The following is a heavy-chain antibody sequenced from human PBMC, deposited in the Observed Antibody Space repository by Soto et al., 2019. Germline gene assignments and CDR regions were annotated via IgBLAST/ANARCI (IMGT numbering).Heavy chain of an antibody. CDR3: ARSIAARLNWFDP. D-gene: IGHD6-6*01. CDR1: GFNLGSHS. Sequence: GGAHKLSSSGPGFNLGSHSLSWVRPAPGKGLEWVSAISGSGGSTYYADSVKGRFTISRDNAKNSLYLQMNSLRAEDTAVYYCARSIAARLNWFDPWGQGTLVTVSS. V-gene: IGHV3-23*01. J-gene: IGHJ5*02. CDR2: ISGSGGST.